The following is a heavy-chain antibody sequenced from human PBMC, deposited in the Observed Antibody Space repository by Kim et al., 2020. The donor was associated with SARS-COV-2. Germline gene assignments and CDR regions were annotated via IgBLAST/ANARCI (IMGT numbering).Heavy chain of an antibody. CDR3: ARTPRSGIAARPSDAFDI. V-gene: IGHV3-30*01. J-gene: IGHJ3*02. Sequence: KGRFTISRDNSKNTLYLQMNSLRAEDTAVYYCARTPRSGIAARPSDAFDIWGQGTMVTVSS. D-gene: IGHD6-6*01.